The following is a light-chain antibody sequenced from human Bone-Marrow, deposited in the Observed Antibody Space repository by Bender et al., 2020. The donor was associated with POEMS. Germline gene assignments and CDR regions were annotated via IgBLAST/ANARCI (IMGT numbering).Light chain of an antibody. Sequence: SYELTQPPSVSESPGQTARITCSGDSLPKRYAYWYQQKSGQAPVLVIYEDSKRPSGIPERFSGSSSGTMATLTITGAQVEDEADYYCFATDSDHHGVFGGGTKLTVL. V-gene: IGLV3-10*01. J-gene: IGLJ3*02. CDR3: FATDSDHHGV. CDR2: EDS. CDR1: SLPKRY.